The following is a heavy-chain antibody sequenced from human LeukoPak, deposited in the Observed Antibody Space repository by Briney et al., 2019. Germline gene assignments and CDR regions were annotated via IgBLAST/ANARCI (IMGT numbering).Heavy chain of an antibody. CDR2: IYHSGST. J-gene: IGHJ4*02. CDR3: ATYNYGYYFGY. D-gene: IGHD5-18*01. Sequence: SETLSLTCAVSGGSISSGGYSWSWIRQPPGKGLEWIGYIYHSGSTYYNPSLKSRVTISVDRSKNQFSLKLSSVTAADTGVYYCATYNYGYYFGYWGQGTLVTVSS. V-gene: IGHV4-30-2*01. CDR1: GGSISSGGYS.